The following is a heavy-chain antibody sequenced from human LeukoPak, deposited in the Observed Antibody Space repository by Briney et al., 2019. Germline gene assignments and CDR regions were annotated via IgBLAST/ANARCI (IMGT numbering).Heavy chain of an antibody. J-gene: IGHJ3*02. D-gene: IGHD1-26*01. CDR2: IYYSGST. CDR3: ARDKMGATEAFDI. V-gene: IGHV4-59*01. Sequence: SETLSLTCTVSGDSISGYYWNWIRQPPGKGLEWIGYIYYSGSTNYNPSLKSRVTISVDTSKNPFSLKLSSVTAADTAVYYCARDKMGATEAFDIWGQGTMVTVSS. CDR1: GDSISGYY.